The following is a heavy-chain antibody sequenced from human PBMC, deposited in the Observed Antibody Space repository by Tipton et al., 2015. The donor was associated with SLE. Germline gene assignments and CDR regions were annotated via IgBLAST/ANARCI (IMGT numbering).Heavy chain of an antibody. V-gene: IGHV3-7*01. CDR3: ARLSTTVVPDY. J-gene: IGHJ4*02. CDR2: IKQDGSER. CDR1: GFTFSNYW. Sequence: GSLRLSCAASGFTFSNYWMNWVRQAPGKGLEWVANIKQDGSERYYADSVEGRFAISRDNAKNSLYLQMNSLRAEDTAVYYCARLSTTVVPDYWGRGTLVTVSS. D-gene: IGHD3-10*01.